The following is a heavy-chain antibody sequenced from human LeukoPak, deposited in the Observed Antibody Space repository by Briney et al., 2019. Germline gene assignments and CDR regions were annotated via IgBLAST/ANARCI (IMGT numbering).Heavy chain of an antibody. CDR1: GYTFTGYY. CDR2: INPNSGGT. D-gene: IGHD3-22*01. CDR3: ARGPGAHYYDSSGLRGATYFDY. J-gene: IGHJ4*02. Sequence: ASVKVSCKASGYTFTGYYMHWVRQAPGQGLEWMGWINPNSGGTNYAQKFQGRVTMTRDTSKNQFSLKLSSVTAADTAVYYCARGPGAHYYDSSGLRGATYFDYWGQGTLVTVSS. V-gene: IGHV1-2*02.